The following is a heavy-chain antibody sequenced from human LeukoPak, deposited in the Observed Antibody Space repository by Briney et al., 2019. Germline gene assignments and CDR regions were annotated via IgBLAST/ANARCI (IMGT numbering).Heavy chain of an antibody. CDR3: ARDRRRHITGTTNWFDP. J-gene: IGHJ5*02. D-gene: IGHD1-7*01. V-gene: IGHV3-21*04. CDR1: GFTFSSYS. CDR2: ISSSSSYI. Sequence: PGGSLRLSCAASGFTFSSYSMNWVRQAPGKGLEWVSSISSSSSYIYYADSVKGRFTISRDNAKNSLYLQMNSLRAEDTAVYYCARDRRRHITGTTNWFDPWGQGTLVTVSS.